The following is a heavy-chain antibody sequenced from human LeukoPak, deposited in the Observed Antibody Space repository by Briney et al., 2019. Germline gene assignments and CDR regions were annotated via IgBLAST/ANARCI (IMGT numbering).Heavy chain of an antibody. CDR1: GGSLSDYY. CDR3: ASQGLVDRYFES. J-gene: IGHJ1*01. V-gene: IGHV4-34*01. D-gene: IGHD6-19*01. CDR2: INHRGST. Sequence: PSETLSLTCAVYGGSLSDYYWSWIRQPPGKGLEWIGEINHRGSTNYNPSLKSRVTISVDTSQKQFFLRLTSVTPADTAMYYCASQGLVDRYFESWGAGTLVTVSS.